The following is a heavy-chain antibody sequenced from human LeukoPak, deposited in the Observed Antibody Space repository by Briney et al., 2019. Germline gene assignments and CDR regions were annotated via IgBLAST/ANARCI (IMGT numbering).Heavy chain of an antibody. CDR2: IYYSGST. CDR1: GDSISSSSYY. D-gene: IGHD3-10*01. Sequence: SETLSLTCTVSGDSISSSSYYWGWIRQPPGKGLEWIGSIYYSGSTYYNPSLKSRVTISVDTSKNQFSLKLSSVTAADTAVYYCARHYYGSGSYYNAFDYWGQGTLVTVSS. J-gene: IGHJ4*02. V-gene: IGHV4-39*01. CDR3: ARHYYGSGSYYNAFDY.